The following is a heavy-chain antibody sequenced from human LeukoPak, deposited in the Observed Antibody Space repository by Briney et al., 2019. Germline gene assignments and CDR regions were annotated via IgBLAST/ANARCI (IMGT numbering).Heavy chain of an antibody. Sequence: GGSLRLSCAASGFTFSSYAMSWVRQAPGKGLEWVSAISGSGGSTYYADSVKGRSTISRDNSKNSLYLQMNSLKTEDTAVYYCSRSSVYSGTYYFDYWGQGTLVTVSS. CDR1: GFTFSSYA. CDR3: SRSSVYSGTYYFDY. J-gene: IGHJ4*02. D-gene: IGHD1-26*01. V-gene: IGHV3-23*01. CDR2: ISGSGGST.